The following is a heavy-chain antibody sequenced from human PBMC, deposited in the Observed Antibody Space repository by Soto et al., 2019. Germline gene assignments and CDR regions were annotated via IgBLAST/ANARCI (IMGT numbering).Heavy chain of an antibody. D-gene: IGHD4-4*01. Sequence: QVQLVQSGAEVKKPGSSVKVSCKASGGTFSTYTITWVRQAPGQGLEWRGRIIPIIGIINYAQKFQGRVTISAEKFTGTAYMELTGLRSDDTAVYYCAGDPDSHYNDSHASSYPWGQGTLVTVSS. CDR2: IIPIIGII. V-gene: IGHV1-69*08. CDR3: AGDPDSHYNDSHASSYP. J-gene: IGHJ5*02. CDR1: GGTFSTYT.